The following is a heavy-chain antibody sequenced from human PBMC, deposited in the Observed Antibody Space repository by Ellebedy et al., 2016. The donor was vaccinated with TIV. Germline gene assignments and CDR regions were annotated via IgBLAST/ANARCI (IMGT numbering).Heavy chain of an antibody. CDR2: IYYSGST. V-gene: IGHV4-30-4*01. CDR3: ARGGYSGYDYYFDY. J-gene: IGHJ4*02. D-gene: IGHD5-12*01. Sequence: SETLSLTXTVSGGSISSGDYYWSWIRQPPGKGLEWIGYIYYSGSTYYNPSLKSRVTISVDTSKNQFSLKLSSVTAADTAVYYCARGGYSGYDYYFDYWGQGTLVTVSS. CDR1: GGSISSGDYY.